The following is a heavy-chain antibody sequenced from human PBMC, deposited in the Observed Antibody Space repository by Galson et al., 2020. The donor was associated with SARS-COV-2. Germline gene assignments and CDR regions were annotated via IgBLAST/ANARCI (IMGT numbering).Heavy chain of an antibody. V-gene: IGHV3-30*18. Sequence: GGSLRLSCAASGFTFSSYGMHWVRQAPGKGLEWVAVISYDGSNKYYADSVKGRFTISRDNSKNTLYLQMNSLRAEDTAVYYCAKERDSSGWYGGHYYYYGMDVWGQGTTVTVSS. CDR3: AKERDSSGWYGGHYYYYGMDV. J-gene: IGHJ6*02. D-gene: IGHD6-19*01. CDR2: ISYDGSNK. CDR1: GFTFSSYG.